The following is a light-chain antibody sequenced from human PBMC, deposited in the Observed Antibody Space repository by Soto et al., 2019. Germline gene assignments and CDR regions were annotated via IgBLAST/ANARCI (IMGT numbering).Light chain of an antibody. J-gene: IGLJ1*01. CDR1: SSDVGGYNY. CDR3: SSYAGINNFDV. CDR2: EVS. V-gene: IGLV2-8*01. Sequence: QSVLTQPPSASGSPGQSVTISCTGTSSDVGGYNYVSWYQQHPGRAPKVMIYEVSKRPSGVPDRFSGSKSGNTASLTVSGLQAEDEADYYCSSYAGINNFDVFGTGTKVTVL.